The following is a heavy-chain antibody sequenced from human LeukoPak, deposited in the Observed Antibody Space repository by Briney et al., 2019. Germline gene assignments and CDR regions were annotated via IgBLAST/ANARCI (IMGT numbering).Heavy chain of an antibody. CDR3: ATGHSYGYDY. Sequence: PGGSLRLSCAASGFTFSTYNMNWVRQAPGKGLEWVSYISTSSSTIHYADSVKGRFTISRDNAKNSLYLQLNSLRADDSGVYYCATGHSYGYDYWGQGVLVTVSS. V-gene: IGHV3-48*04. CDR1: GFTFSTYN. D-gene: IGHD5-18*01. J-gene: IGHJ4*02. CDR2: ISTSSSTI.